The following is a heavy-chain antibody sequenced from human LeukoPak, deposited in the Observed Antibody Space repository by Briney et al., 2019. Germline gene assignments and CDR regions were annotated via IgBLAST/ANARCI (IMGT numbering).Heavy chain of an antibody. CDR1: GFTFSSYA. V-gene: IGHV3-30-3*01. D-gene: IGHD7-27*01. CDR3: ARVPTGDEEDY. Sequence: PGGSLRLSCAASGFTFSSYAMHWVRQAPGKGLEWVAVISYDGSNKYYADSVKGRFTISRDNSKNTLYLQMNSLRAEDTAVYYCARVPTGDEEDYWGQGTLVTVSS. CDR2: ISYDGSNK. J-gene: IGHJ4*02.